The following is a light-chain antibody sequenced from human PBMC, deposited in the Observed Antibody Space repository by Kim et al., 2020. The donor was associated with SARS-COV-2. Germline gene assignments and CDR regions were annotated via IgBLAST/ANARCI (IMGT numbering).Light chain of an antibody. Sequence: EKVMTQSPATLSVSPGERATLSCRASLSVSSNLAWYQQKPGQAPRLLIYGASTRAAGIPARFSGSGSGTEFTLTISSLQSEDSAVYYCQQYSNWPPWTFGQGTKVEIK. CDR1: LSVSSN. CDR3: QQYSNWPPWT. J-gene: IGKJ1*01. V-gene: IGKV3-15*01. CDR2: GAS.